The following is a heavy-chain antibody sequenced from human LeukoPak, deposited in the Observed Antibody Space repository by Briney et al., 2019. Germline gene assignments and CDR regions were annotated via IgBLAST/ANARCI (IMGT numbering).Heavy chain of an antibody. J-gene: IGHJ4*02. D-gene: IGHD1-1*01. Sequence: SETLSLTCTVSGGSMSYYYWTWIRQTPGKGLEWIGYKYYDRNSGNNNYNPSHESRVTITDDTPKNHVSPNLTSVTAADTAVYFCVRPESAGTKYRFDYRGEGALVTVS. CDR2: KYYDRNSGNN. CDR3: VRPESAGTKYRFDY. V-gene: IGHV4-59*01. CDR1: GGSMSYYY.